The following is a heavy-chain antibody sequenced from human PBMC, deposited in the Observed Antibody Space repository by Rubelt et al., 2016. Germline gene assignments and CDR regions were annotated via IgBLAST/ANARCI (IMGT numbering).Heavy chain of an antibody. CDR2: INHSGST. CDR3: ARGGWYDSSGEAFDI. D-gene: IGHD3-22*01. Sequence: QVQLQQWGAGLLKPSETLSLTCAVYGGSFSGYYWSWIRQPPGKGLEWIGEINHSGSTNYNPSLKSRVTVSVDTSKNQFSLKLSSVTAADTAAYYCARGGWYDSSGEAFDIWGQGTMVTVSS. V-gene: IGHV4-34*01. J-gene: IGHJ3*02. CDR1: GGSFSGYY.